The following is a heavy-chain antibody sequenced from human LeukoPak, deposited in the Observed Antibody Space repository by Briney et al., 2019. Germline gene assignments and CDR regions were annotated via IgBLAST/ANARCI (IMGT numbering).Heavy chain of an antibody. D-gene: IGHD4-17*01. CDR2: INSDGSST. V-gene: IGHV3-74*01. Sequence: GGSLRLSCSASGFSFTTYGMHWVRQAPGKGLVWVSRINSDGSSTSYADSVKGRFTISRDNAKNTLYLQMNSLRAEDTAVYYCARLNGEVTVFGYWGQGALVTVSS. J-gene: IGHJ4*02. CDR3: ARLNGEVTVFGY. CDR1: GFSFTTYG.